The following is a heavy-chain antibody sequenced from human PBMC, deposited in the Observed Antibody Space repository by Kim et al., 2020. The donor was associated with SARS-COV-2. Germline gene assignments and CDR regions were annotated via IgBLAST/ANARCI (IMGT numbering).Heavy chain of an antibody. D-gene: IGHD6-13*01. V-gene: IGHV4-39*07. J-gene: IGHJ4*02. Sequence: YHPSLKSRVHISVDTPKNQFSLKLSSVTAADTAVYYCAREGYSSSWYFDYWGQGTLVTVSS. CDR3: AREGYSSSWYFDY.